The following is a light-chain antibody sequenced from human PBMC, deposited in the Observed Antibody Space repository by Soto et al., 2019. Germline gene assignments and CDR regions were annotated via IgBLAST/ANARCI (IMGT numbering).Light chain of an antibody. V-gene: IGLV2-14*01. CDR1: SSDVGGYNY. Sequence: QSVLTQPASVSGSPGQSITISCTGTSSDVGGYNYVSWYQHHPGKAPKLMIYEVSNRPSGVSNRFSGSKSGNTASLTISGLQAEDEADYYCSSYTSSSTLLFGGGTKLTVL. CDR3: SSYTSSSTLL. CDR2: EVS. J-gene: IGLJ2*01.